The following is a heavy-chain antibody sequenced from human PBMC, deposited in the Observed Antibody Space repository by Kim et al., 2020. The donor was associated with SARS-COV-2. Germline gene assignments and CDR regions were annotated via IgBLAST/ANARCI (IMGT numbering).Heavy chain of an antibody. J-gene: IGHJ4*02. D-gene: IGHD5-12*01. CDR3: VRGEGYSGTYFDY. V-gene: IGHV4-59*09. Sequence: NPSHQGRVTTSVDTSKNQFSLKLNSVSAADTAVYYCVRGEGYSGTYFDYWGQGTLVAVSS.